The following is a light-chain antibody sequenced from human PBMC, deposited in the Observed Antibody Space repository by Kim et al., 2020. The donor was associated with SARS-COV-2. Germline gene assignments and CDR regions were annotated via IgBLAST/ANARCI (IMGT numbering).Light chain of an antibody. CDR1: SLRNYY. J-gene: IGLJ3*02. V-gene: IGLV3-19*01. CDR2: DRN. Sequence: LGQTVRITFQGDSLRNYYETWYQQKPGQAPVLVLYDRNTLPPGIPARFAGSRSGNPASLTITGAQAEDEADYYCNSRDSSGDHSWVFGGGTQLTVL. CDR3: NSRDSSGDHSWV.